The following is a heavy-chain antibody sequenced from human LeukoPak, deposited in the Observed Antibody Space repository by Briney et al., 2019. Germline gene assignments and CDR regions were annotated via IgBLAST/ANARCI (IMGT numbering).Heavy chain of an antibody. CDR3: VKEGYDSSGYYSSFDY. D-gene: IGHD3-22*01. V-gene: IGHV3-33*06. CDR2: IWYDGSNK. CDR1: GFTFSAYG. J-gene: IGHJ4*02. Sequence: GGSLRLSCAASGFTFSAYGMHWVRQAPGKGLEWVAVIWYDGSNKYYGDSVKGRFTISRDNSKNTLHLQMNSLRAEDTAVYYCVKEGYDSSGYYSSFDYWGQGTLVTVSS.